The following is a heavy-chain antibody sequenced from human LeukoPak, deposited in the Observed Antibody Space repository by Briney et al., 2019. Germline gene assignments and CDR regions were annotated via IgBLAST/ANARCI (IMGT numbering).Heavy chain of an antibody. CDR3: ARHHGYSGYVG. J-gene: IGHJ4*02. D-gene: IGHD5-12*01. CDR1: GGSISSYY. CDR2: IYYSGST. V-gene: IGHV4-59*08. Sequence: SETLPLTCTVSGGSISSYYWSWIRQPPGKGLEWIGYIYYSGSTNYNPSLKSRVTISVDTSKNQFSLKLSSVTAADTAVYYCARHHGYSGYVGWGQGTLVTVSS.